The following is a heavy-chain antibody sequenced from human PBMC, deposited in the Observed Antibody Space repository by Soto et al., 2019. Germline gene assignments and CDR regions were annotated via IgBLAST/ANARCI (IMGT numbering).Heavy chain of an antibody. CDR1: GGSMRNYF. V-gene: IGHV4-59*01. D-gene: IGHD3-22*01. CDR2: IHYSGTT. J-gene: IGHJ6*02. CDR3: ARELPFYYDSHGMDV. Sequence: SETLSLTCTVSGGSMRNYFWTWIRQPPGKGLEWIGYIHYSGTTSFFPSYNPSLRSRVTISEDTSKNQFSLKLLSVTTADTAVYFCARELPFYYDSHGMDVWGQGTTVNVSS.